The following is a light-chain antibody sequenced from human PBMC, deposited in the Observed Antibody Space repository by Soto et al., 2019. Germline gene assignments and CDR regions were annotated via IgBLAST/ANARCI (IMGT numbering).Light chain of an antibody. CDR1: SSDVGGYNY. CDR2: EVY. CDR3: SSYAGSSTYV. J-gene: IGLJ1*01. Sequence: QSALTQPASVSGSRGQSITISCTGTSSDVGGYNYVSWYQQHPGKAPKLMVYEVYNRPSGVSSRFSGSKSGNTASLTISGLQAEDEAVYYCSSYAGSSTYVFGTGTKLTVL. V-gene: IGLV2-14*01.